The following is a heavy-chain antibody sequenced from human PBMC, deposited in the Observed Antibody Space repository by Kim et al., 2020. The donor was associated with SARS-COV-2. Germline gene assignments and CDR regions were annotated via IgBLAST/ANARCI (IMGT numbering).Heavy chain of an antibody. J-gene: IGHJ4*02. CDR3: ARVWDY. CDR1: GGSFSGYF. Sequence: SETLSLTCFLSGGSFSGYFWSWIRQSPGKGREVIGEINPSGSANYNPSLKSRVTISLDTSKNQFSLRLTSVTAADTAVYFCARVWDYWGQGTLVTVSS. V-gene: IGHV4-34*01. CDR2: INPSGSA.